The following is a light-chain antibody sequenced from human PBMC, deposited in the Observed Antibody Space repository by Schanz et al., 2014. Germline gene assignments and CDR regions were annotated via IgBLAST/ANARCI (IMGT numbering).Light chain of an antibody. V-gene: IGKV1-39*01. Sequence: DIQMTQSPSSLSASVGDRVTITCRASQNVNNYLNWYQQKPGKAPKLLIYAASGFQGGAPSRFTGSGSGTDFTLTISSLQPEDFATYYCQQSDSLPLTFGQGTRLEIK. J-gene: IGKJ5*01. CDR2: AAS. CDR3: QQSDSLPLT. CDR1: QNVNNY.